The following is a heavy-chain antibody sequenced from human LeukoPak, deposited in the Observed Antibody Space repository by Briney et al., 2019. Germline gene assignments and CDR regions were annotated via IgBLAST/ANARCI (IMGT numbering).Heavy chain of an antibody. J-gene: IGHJ3*02. CDR1: GGSISSYY. V-gene: IGHV4-59*01. CDR2: IYYSGST. CDR3: ARDRSSYYDFWSGTQADAFDI. D-gene: IGHD3-3*01. Sequence: SETLSLTCTVSGGSISSYYWSWIRQPPGKGLEWIGYIYYSGSTNFNPSLKSRVTISVDTSKNQFSLKLSSVTAADTAVYYCARDRSSYYDFWSGTQADAFDIWGQGTMVTVSS.